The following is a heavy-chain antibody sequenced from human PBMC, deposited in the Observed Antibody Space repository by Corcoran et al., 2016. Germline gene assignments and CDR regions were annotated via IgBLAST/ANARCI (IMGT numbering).Heavy chain of an antibody. CDR3: ARDPPAGSLRFVESLPTEPTDGMDV. V-gene: IGHV4-4*02. CDR2: IYHSGST. Sequence: QVQLQESGPGLVKPSGTLSLTCAVSGGSISSSNWWSWVRQPPGKGLEWIGAIYHSGSTNYKPSLTSRGAISVDKSKNKFYLKLRSVTAADTAVYYCARDPPAGSLRFVESLPTEPTDGMDVWGQGTTVTVSS. CDR1: GGSISSSNW. J-gene: IGHJ6*02. D-gene: IGHD3-3*01.